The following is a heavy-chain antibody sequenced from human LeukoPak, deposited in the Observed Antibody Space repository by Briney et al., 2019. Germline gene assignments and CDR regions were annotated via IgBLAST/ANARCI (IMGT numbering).Heavy chain of an antibody. J-gene: IGHJ4*02. Sequence: GSLRLSFAASGFTFSSYAMSWVRQAPGKGLEWVSAISGSGGSTYYADSVKGRFTISRDNSKNTLYLQMNSLRAEDTAVYYCAKDGSFRGATYFDYWGQGTLVTVSS. D-gene: IGHD1-26*01. CDR2: ISGSGGST. CDR1: GFTFSSYA. CDR3: AKDGSFRGATYFDY. V-gene: IGHV3-23*01.